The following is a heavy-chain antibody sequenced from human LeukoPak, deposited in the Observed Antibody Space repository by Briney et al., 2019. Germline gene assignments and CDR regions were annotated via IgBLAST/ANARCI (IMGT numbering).Heavy chain of an antibody. CDR3: ARGDYGDYYFDY. D-gene: IGHD4-17*01. V-gene: IGHV3-13*01. CDR2: IGTAGDT. J-gene: IGHJ4*02. Sequence: GGSLRLSCAASGFTFSTYDMHWVRQPTGRGLEWVSAIGTAGDTYYPGSVKGRFTISRENAKNSLYLQINSLRADDTAVYYCARGDYGDYYFDYWAREPWSPSPQ. CDR1: GFTFSTYD.